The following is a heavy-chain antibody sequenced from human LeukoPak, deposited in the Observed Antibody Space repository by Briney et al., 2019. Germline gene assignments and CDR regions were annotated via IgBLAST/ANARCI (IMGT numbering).Heavy chain of an antibody. CDR2: ISSGGNT. CDR3: ATRQRSGYYYGMDV. V-gene: IGHV3-53*01. J-gene: IGHJ6*02. D-gene: IGHD5-18*01. CDR1: GFTVSSNY. Sequence: GGSLRLSCAASGFTVSSNYMSWVRQAPGEGLEWVAIISSGGNTYYADSVKGRFTISRDNSKNTLCLQMNSLRAEDTAIYYCATRQRSGYYYGMDVWGQGTTVTVSS.